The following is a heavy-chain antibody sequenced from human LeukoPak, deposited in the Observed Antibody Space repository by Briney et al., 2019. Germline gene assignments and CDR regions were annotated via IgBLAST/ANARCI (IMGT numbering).Heavy chain of an antibody. CDR3: ARVTTVTTVSLYYYYGMDV. J-gene: IGHJ6*02. CDR2: IDWDDDK. CDR1: GFSLSTSGMC. D-gene: IGHD4-17*01. Sequence: SGPTLVKPTQTLTLTCTFSGFSLSTSGMCVSWIRQPPGKALEWLARIDWDDDKYYSTSLKTRLTISKDTSKNQVVLTMTNMDPVDTATYYCARVTTVTTVSLYYYYGMDVWGQGTTVTVSS. V-gene: IGHV2-70*11.